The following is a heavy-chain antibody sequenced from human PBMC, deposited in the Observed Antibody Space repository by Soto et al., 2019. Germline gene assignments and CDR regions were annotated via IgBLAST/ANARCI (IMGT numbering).Heavy chain of an antibody. D-gene: IGHD6-13*01. CDR3: AKSKYSSNRYYYYYYGMDV. J-gene: IGHJ6*02. Sequence: GGSLRLSCAASGFTFSSYAMSWVRQAPGKGLEWVSAISGSGGSTYYADSVKGRFTISRDNSKNTLYLQMNSLRAEDTAVYYCAKSKYSSNRYYYYYYGMDVWGQGTTVTVSS. CDR1: GFTFSSYA. V-gene: IGHV3-23*01. CDR2: ISGSGGST.